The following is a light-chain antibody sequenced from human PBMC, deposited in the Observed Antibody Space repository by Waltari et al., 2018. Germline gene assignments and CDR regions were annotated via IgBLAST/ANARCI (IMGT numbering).Light chain of an antibody. CDR1: SGSVSRPSS. CDR2: KGI. J-gene: IGLJ3*02. Sequence: QTVVTQEPSLSVSPGGAVTLTRALSSGSVSRPSSPSWYQQTPGQPPRTLVYKGISRSSGVPERFSGSILGNTAALTITGAQADDESDYYCSMYMGSGVWVFGGGTKLTVL. CDR3: SMYMGSGVWV. V-gene: IGLV8-61*01.